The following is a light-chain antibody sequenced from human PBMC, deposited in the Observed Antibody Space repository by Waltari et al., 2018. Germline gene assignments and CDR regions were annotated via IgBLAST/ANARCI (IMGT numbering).Light chain of an antibody. CDR2: GAS. J-gene: IGKJ1*01. V-gene: IGKV3-15*01. Sequence: EIVLTQSPATLSVSPGERATLFCRASHSIRNNLAWYQQKPGQAPMLLIYGASTRATGIPARFSGSGSGTEFTLTISSLQSEDFAVYYCQQFNTWWTFGQGTKVEFK. CDR3: QQFNTWWT. CDR1: HSIRNN.